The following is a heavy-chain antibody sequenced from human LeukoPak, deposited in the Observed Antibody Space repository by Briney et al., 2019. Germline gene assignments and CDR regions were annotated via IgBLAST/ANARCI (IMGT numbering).Heavy chain of an antibody. D-gene: IGHD2-8*01. Sequence: GGSLRLSCAASGFTFSSNWMSWVRQAPGKGLVWVSRINSDGSITRYADSVKGRFTISRDNAKSTLYLQMNSLRAEDTAVYYCARSMYYYYMDVWGKGTTVTISS. CDR3: ARSMYYYYMDV. CDR2: INSDGSIT. J-gene: IGHJ6*03. CDR1: GFTFSSNW. V-gene: IGHV3-74*01.